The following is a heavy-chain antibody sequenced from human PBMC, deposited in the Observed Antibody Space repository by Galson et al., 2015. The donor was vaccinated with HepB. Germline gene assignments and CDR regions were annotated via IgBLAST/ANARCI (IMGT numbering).Heavy chain of an antibody. V-gene: IGHV3-30-3*01. CDR3: ARDLHYAEGYYYMDV. CDR2: ISYDGSNK. J-gene: IGHJ6*03. CDR1: GFTFSSYA. Sequence: SLRLSCAASGFTFSSYAMHWVRQAPGKGLEWVAVISYDGSNKYYADSVKGRFTISRDNSKNTLYLQMNSLRAEDTAVYYCARDLHYAEGYYYMDVWGKGTTVTVSS. D-gene: IGHD4-17*01.